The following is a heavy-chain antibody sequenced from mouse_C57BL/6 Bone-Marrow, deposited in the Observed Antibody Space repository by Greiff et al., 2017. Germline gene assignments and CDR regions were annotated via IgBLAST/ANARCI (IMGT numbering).Heavy chain of an antibody. Sequence: VQLQQSGTELVKPGASVKLSCKASGYTFTSYWMHWVKQRPGQGLEWIGNINPSNGGTNYNEKFKSKATLTVDKSSSTAYMQLSSLTSEDSAVYYCASPLRRGGYFDYWGQGTTLTVSS. V-gene: IGHV1-53*01. J-gene: IGHJ2*01. CDR2: INPSNGGT. CDR3: ASPLRRGGYFDY. CDR1: GYTFTSYW. D-gene: IGHD1-2*01.